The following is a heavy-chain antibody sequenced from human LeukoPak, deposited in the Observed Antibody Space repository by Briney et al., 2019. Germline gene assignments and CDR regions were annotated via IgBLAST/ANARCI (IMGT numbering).Heavy chain of an antibody. V-gene: IGHV3-30*02. Sequence: GGSLRLSCAASGFTFSSYGMHWVRQAPGKGLEWVAFIRYDGSNKYYADSVKGRFTISRDNSKNTLYLQMNSLRAEDTAVYYCVRDWWDGSESAFDYWGQGTLVTVSS. D-gene: IGHD5-24*01. CDR2: IRYDGSNK. CDR1: GFTFSSYG. J-gene: IGHJ4*02. CDR3: VRDWWDGSESAFDY.